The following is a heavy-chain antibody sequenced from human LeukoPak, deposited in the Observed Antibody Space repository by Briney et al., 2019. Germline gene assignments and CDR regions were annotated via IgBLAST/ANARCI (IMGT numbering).Heavy chain of an antibody. CDR3: ATDGSGGYYDSSSAQVYYFDY. V-gene: IGHV1-24*01. CDR2: FDPEDGET. D-gene: IGHD3-22*01. Sequence: ASVTVSCKVSGYTLTELSMHWVRQAPGKGLEWMGGFDPEDGETIYAQKFQGRVTMTEDTSTDTAYMELSSLRSEDTAVYYCATDGSGGYYDSSSAQVYYFDYWGQGTLVTVSS. CDR1: GYTLTELS. J-gene: IGHJ4*02.